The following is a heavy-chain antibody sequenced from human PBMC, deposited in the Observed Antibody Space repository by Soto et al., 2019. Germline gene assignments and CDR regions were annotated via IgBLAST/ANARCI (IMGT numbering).Heavy chain of an antibody. V-gene: IGHV1-2*02. Sequence: QVQLVQSGAEVKEPGDSVRVSCEASGYTFTAYYIHWVRQAPGQGLEWMGWINPKFGDTTYAQDFQGRLTLSRDISISTVYMDLSRLTSVDTAIYYCARNMDYYYGPGSGNGHGVWGQGTTDNVFS. CDR2: INPKFGDT. CDR3: ARNMDYYYGPGSGNGHGV. CDR1: GYTFTAYY. J-gene: IGHJ6*02. D-gene: IGHD3-10*01.